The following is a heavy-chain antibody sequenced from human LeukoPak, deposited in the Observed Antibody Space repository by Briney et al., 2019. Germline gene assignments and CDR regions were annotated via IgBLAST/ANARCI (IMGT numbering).Heavy chain of an antibody. CDR1: GGSFSGYY. CDR3: ARGKTRITMIVVVISRHDAFDI. CDR2: INHSGST. D-gene: IGHD3-22*01. Sequence: SETLSLTCAVDGGSFSGYYWSWIRQPPGKGLEWIGEINHSGSTNYNPSLKSRVTISVDTSKNQFSLKLSSVTAADTAVYYCARGKTRITMIVVVISRHDAFDIWGQGTMVTVSS. V-gene: IGHV4-34*01. J-gene: IGHJ3*02.